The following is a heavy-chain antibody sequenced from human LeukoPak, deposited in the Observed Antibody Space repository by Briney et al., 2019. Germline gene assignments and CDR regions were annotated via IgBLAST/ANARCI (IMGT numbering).Heavy chain of an antibody. CDR2: IRYDGSNK. J-gene: IGHJ4*02. CDR1: GFTFSSYG. D-gene: IGHD1-1*01. Sequence: GGSLRLSCAASGFTFSSYGMHWVRQAPGKGLEWVAFIRYDGSNKYYADSVKGRFTISRDNAKNSLYLQMNSLRAEDTAVYYCARDSNDGYELDYWGQGTLVTVSP. CDR3: ARDSNDGYELDY. V-gene: IGHV3-30*02.